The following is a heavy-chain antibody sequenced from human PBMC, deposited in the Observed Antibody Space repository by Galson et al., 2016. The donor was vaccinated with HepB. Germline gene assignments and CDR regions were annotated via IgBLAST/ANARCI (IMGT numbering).Heavy chain of an antibody. D-gene: IGHD6-13*01. J-gene: IGHJ4*02. Sequence: SETLSLTCAVYGGSFSGYYWSWIRQPPGMGLEWIGEINHSGITNYNPSLKSRVPISVDTSKNQFSLKLSSVTAADTALYYCARYLSRYSSSWFLVPGRNYFDYWGQGTLVTVSS. CDR3: ARYLSRYSSSWFLVPGRNYFDY. CDR2: INHSGIT. CDR1: GGSFSGYY. V-gene: IGHV4-34*01.